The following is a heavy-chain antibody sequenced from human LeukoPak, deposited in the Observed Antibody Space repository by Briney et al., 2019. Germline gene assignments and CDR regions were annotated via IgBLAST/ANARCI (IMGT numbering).Heavy chain of an antibody. CDR3: TRDSGTYNWFDP. D-gene: IGHD1-26*01. CDR1: GFTFSGSA. Sequence: GGSLKLSCAASGFTFSGSAIHWVRQSSGKGLEWVGQIDKKDKGYATATAYAASVKGRFTISSDDSINTAYLQMKSPKTEDTALYYCTRDSGTYNWFDPWGQGTLVTVSS. J-gene: IGHJ5*02. V-gene: IGHV3-73*01. CDR2: IDKKDKGYATAT.